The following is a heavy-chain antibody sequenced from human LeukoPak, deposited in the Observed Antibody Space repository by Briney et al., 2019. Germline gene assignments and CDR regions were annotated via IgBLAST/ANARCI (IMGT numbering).Heavy chain of an antibody. D-gene: IGHD2-15*01. V-gene: IGHV4-59*12. CDR1: GGSISSYY. CDR3: ARPFANCSGGSCYFDAFDI. J-gene: IGHJ3*02. Sequence: SETLSLTCTVSGGSISSYYWSWIRQPPGKGLEWIGYIYYSGSTNYNPSLKSRVTISVDTSKNQFSLKLSSVTAADTAVYYCARPFANCSGGSCYFDAFDIWGQGTMVTVSS. CDR2: IYYSGST.